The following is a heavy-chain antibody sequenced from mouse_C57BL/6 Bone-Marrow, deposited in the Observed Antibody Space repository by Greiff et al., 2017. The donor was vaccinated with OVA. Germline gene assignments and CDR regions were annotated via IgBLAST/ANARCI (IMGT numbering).Heavy chain of an antibody. J-gene: IGHJ2*01. D-gene: IGHD1-1*02. CDR3: ARWKLGYYGPT. V-gene: IGHV1-81*01. CDR2: IYPRSGNT. CDR1: GYTFTSYG. Sequence: QVHVKQSGAELARPGASVKLSCKASGYTFTSYGISWVKQRTGQGLEWIGEIYPRSGNTYYNEKFKGKATLTADKSSSTAYMELRSLTSEDSAVYFCARWKLGYYGPTGGQGTTLTVSS.